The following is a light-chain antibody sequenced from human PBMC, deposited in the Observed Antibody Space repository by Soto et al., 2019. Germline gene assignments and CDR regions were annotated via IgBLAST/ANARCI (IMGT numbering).Light chain of an antibody. Sequence: DIQMTQSPSSLSASVGDRVTITCQASQDISNYLNWYQQKPGKAPKLLIYDACKLETGVPSRFSGSGSGTDYNFTVSSLQPEDFATYYCQQYDNTPLTFGQGTRLEIK. CDR3: QQYDNTPLT. CDR1: QDISNY. J-gene: IGKJ5*01. V-gene: IGKV1-33*01. CDR2: DAC.